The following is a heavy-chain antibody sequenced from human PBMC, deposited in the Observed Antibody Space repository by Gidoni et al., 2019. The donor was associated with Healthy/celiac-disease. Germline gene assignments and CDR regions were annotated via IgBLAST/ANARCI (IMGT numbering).Heavy chain of an antibody. Sequence: QVQLVESGGGVVQPGRSLRLSCAASGFTFSSYAMHWVRQAPGKGLEWVAVISYDGSNKYYADSVKGRFTISRDNSKNTLYLQMNSLRAEDTAVYYCARVRDAYSGYEPFDYWGQGTLVTVSS. D-gene: IGHD5-12*01. V-gene: IGHV3-30*04. CDR3: ARVRDAYSGYEPFDY. J-gene: IGHJ4*02. CDR1: GFTFSSYA. CDR2: ISYDGSNK.